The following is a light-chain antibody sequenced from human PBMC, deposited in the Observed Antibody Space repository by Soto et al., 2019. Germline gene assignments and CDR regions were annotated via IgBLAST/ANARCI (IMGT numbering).Light chain of an antibody. V-gene: IGLV2-14*01. CDR1: SSDVGGYRY. CDR3: GSYTSSAYV. J-gene: IGLJ1*01. Sequence: QCALSQPASVSGSPGQSITISCAGTSSDVGGYRYVSWYQQRPGEAPKLLIYEVTNRPSGISDRFSASKSGNTASLTISGLRYVDEADYFCGSYTSSAYVFGTGTKLTVL. CDR2: EVT.